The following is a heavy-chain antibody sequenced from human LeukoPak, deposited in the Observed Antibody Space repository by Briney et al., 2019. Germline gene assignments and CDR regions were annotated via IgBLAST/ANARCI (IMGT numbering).Heavy chain of an antibody. CDR3: ARRPRGSGRYGYFDY. V-gene: IGHV4-61*02. J-gene: IGHJ4*02. D-gene: IGHD6-19*01. Sequence: SETLSLTCTVSGGSISSGSYYWSWIRQPAGKGLEWIGRIYTSGSTNYNPSLKSRVTISVDTPKNQFSLKLSSVTAADTAVYYCARRPRGSGRYGYFDYWGQGTLVTVSS. CDR1: GGSISSGSYY. CDR2: IYTSGST.